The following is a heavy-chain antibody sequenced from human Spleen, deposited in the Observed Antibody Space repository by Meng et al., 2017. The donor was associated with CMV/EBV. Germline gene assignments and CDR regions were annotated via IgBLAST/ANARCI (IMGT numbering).Heavy chain of an antibody. CDR2: ISAYNGNT. Sequence: ASVKVSCKASGYIFTSYGISWVRQAPGQGLEWMGWISAYNGNTNYAQKFQGRVTMTTDTSTSTAYMDLRSLRSDDTAVYYCARVGYSGYDDHFDNWGQGTRVTVSS. CDR1: GYIFTSYG. CDR3: ARVGYSGYDDHFDN. J-gene: IGHJ4*02. D-gene: IGHD5-12*01. V-gene: IGHV1-18*01.